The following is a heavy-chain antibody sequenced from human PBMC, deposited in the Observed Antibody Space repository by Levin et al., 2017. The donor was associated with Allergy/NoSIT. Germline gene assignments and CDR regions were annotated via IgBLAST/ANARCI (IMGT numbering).Heavy chain of an antibody. D-gene: IGHD1/OR15-1a*01. J-gene: IGHJ6*02. Sequence: GESLKISCKASGYTFTGYYMHWVRQAPGQGLEWMGWINPNSGGTNYAQKFQGRVTMTRDTSISTAYMELSRLRSDDTAVYYCARDMNNYYYYYGMDVWGQGTTVTVSS. CDR2: INPNSGGT. CDR3: ARDMNNYYYYYGMDV. CDR1: GYTFTGYY. V-gene: IGHV1-2*02.